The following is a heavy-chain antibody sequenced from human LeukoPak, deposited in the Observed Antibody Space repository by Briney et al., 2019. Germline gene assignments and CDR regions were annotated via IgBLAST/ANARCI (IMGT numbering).Heavy chain of an antibody. CDR2: ISWNSGSI. Sequence: GGSLRLSCAASGFTFDDYAMHWVRQAPGKGLEWVSGISWNSGSIGYADSVKGRFTISRDNAKNSLYLQMNSLRAEDTALYYCAKESLDTTPIFDYWGQGTLVTVSS. CDR3: AKESLDTTPIFDY. D-gene: IGHD5-18*01. J-gene: IGHJ4*02. CDR1: GFTFDDYA. V-gene: IGHV3-9*01.